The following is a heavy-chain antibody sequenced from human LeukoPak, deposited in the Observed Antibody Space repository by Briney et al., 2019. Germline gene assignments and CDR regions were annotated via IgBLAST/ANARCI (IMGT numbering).Heavy chain of an antibody. V-gene: IGHV1-3*01. CDR1: GYTFTNYA. Sequence: ASVKVSCKASGYTFTNYALHWVRQAPGQRLEWMGWINAGNGNTKYSQKFQGRVTITRDTSASTAYMDLSSLRSEDTAVYYCAREIDRDGYNRFFDYWGQGILVTVS. CDR3: AREIDRDGYNRFFDY. D-gene: IGHD5-24*01. J-gene: IGHJ4*02. CDR2: INAGNGNT.